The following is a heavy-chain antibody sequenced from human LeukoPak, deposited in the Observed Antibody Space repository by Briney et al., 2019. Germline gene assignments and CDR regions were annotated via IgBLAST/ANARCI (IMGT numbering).Heavy chain of an antibody. Sequence: GGSLRLSCAASGFTFNNYGMHWVRQAPGKGLEWVAFVRYDGSYKYYADSVKGRFTISRDNSKNTLYLQMNSLRAEDTAVYYCAKDKWELLYYWGQGTLVTVSS. D-gene: IGHD1-26*01. CDR2: VRYDGSYK. CDR3: AKDKWELLYY. CDR1: GFTFNNYG. J-gene: IGHJ4*02. V-gene: IGHV3-30*02.